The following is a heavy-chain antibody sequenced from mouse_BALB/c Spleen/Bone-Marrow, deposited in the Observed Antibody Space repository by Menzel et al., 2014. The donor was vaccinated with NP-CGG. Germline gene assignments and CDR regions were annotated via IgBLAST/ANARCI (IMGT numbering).Heavy chain of an antibody. V-gene: IGHV2-2*02. D-gene: IGHD1-1*01. J-gene: IGHJ4*01. CDR2: IWSGGST. CDR1: GFSLTSYG. Sequence: QVQLKESGPGLVQPSQSLPITCTVSGFSLTSYGVHWVRQSPGKGLEWLGVIWSGGSTDYNAAFISRLSISKDNSKSQVFFKMNSLQANDTAIYYCARNLLLRRAMDYWGQGTSVTVSS. CDR3: ARNLLLRRAMDY.